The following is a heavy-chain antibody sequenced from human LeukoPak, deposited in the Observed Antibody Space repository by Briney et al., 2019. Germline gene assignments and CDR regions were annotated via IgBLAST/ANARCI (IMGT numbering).Heavy chain of an antibody. Sequence: GGSLRLSCAASGFTFSSYALNWVRQAPGKGLEYVSAISPDGGTTYYADSVKGRFTISRDNSKNTLYLQMGSLRAEDMAVYYCARVLPGGSCYDYWGQGTLVTVSS. CDR3: ARVLPGGSCYDY. D-gene: IGHD2-15*01. CDR1: GFTFSSYA. CDR2: ISPDGGTT. V-gene: IGHV3-64*02. J-gene: IGHJ4*02.